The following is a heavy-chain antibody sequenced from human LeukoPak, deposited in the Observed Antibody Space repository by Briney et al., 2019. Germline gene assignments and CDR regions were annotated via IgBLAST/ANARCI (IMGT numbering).Heavy chain of an antibody. Sequence: PGGSLRLSCAASGFTFSGSAMHWVRQASGKGLEWVGRIRSKANSYATAYAASVKGRFTISRDDSKNTAYLQINSLKTEGTAVYYCTRPLYGDYVVDYGGQGTLVTVSS. V-gene: IGHV3-73*01. CDR2: IRSKANSYAT. J-gene: IGHJ4*02. CDR3: TRPLYGDYVVDY. D-gene: IGHD4-17*01. CDR1: GFTFSGSA.